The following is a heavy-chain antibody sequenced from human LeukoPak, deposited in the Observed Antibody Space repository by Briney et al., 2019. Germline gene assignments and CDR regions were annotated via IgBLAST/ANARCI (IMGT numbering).Heavy chain of an antibody. CDR2: FDPEDGGT. J-gene: IGHJ4*02. Sequence: GASVKVSCKVSGYTLTELSMHWVRQAPGKGLEWMGGFDPEDGGTIYAQKFQGRVTMTEDTSTDTAYMELSSLRSEDTAVYYCATASLWYSSGEWDYYFDYWGQGTLVTVSS. V-gene: IGHV1-24*01. CDR3: ATASLWYSSGEWDYYFDY. D-gene: IGHD6-19*01. CDR1: GYTLTELS.